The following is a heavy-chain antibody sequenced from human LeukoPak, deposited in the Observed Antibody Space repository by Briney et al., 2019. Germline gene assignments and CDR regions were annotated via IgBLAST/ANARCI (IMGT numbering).Heavy chain of an antibody. J-gene: IGHJ4*02. CDR3: ATRVVVVTAILVY. V-gene: IGHV1-69*13. D-gene: IGHD2-21*02. Sequence: SVKVSSKASGGTFSSYAISWVRQAPGQGLEWMGGIIPIFGTANYAQKFQGRVTITADESTSTAYMELSSLRSEDTAVYYCATRVVVVTAILVYWGQGTLVTVSS. CDR1: GGTFSSYA. CDR2: IIPIFGTA.